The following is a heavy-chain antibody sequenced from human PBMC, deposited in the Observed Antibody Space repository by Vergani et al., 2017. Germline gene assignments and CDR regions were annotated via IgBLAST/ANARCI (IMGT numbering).Heavy chain of an antibody. V-gene: IGHV4-61*02. Sequence: QVQLQESGPGLVKPSQTLSLTCTVSGGSISTGSYYWTWIRQPAGKGLEWIGRIYTRGTTNYHPSLKSRVTISLDPSRNQFSLKLSSVTAADTAVYFCARDPRSTPHAFDIGVQGTRVTVS. CDR1: GGSISTGSYY. CDR3: ARDPRSTPHAFDI. CDR2: IYTRGTT. D-gene: IGHD5/OR15-5a*01. J-gene: IGHJ3*02.